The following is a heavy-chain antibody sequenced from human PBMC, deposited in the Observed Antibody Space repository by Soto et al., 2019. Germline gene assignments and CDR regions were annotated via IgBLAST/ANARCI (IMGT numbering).Heavy chain of an antibody. CDR1: GFTFSSYG. D-gene: IGHD4-17*01. Sequence: QVQLVESGGGVVQPGRSLRLSCAASGFTFSSYGMHWVRQAPGKGLEWVAVIWYDGSNKYYADSVKGRFTISRDNSKNTLYVAMNSLRAEDTAVYYCARVSGYGDYESTPNDDYWGQGTLVTVSS. V-gene: IGHV3-33*01. J-gene: IGHJ4*02. CDR3: ARVSGYGDYESTPNDDY. CDR2: IWYDGSNK.